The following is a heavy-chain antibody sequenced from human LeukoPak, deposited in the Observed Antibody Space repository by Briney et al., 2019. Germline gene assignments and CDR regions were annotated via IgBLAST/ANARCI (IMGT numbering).Heavy chain of an antibody. J-gene: IGHJ4*02. V-gene: IGHV1-46*01. D-gene: IGHD1-26*01. Sequence: ASVKVSCKASGYTFTSYYMHWVRQATGQGLEWMGIINPSGSSTSYAQKFRGRVSMTRDTSTSTVYLELSSLRSEDTAVYYCVSHSGSYSSFDYWGQGTLVTVSS. CDR1: GYTFTSYY. CDR3: VSHSGSYSSFDY. CDR2: INPSGSST.